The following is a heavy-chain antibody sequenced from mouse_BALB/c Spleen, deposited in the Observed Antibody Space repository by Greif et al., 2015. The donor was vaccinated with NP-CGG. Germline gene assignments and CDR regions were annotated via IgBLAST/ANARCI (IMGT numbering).Heavy chain of an antibody. CDR3: ARDGDAMDY. CDR2: ISDGGSYT. V-gene: IGHV5-4*02. CDR1: GFTFSDYY. Sequence: DVKLVESGGGLVKPGGSLKLSCAASGFTFSDYYMYWVRQTPEKRLEWVATISDGGSYTYYPDSVKGRFTISRDNAKNNLYLQMSSLKSEDTAMYYCARDGDAMDYWGQGTSVTVSS. J-gene: IGHJ4*01.